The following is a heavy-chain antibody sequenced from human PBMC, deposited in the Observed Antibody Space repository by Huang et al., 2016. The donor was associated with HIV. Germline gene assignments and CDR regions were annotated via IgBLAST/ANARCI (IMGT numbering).Heavy chain of an antibody. Sequence: QITLKESGPTVIKPTQTLTLTCRFSGFSLNHKGVGVGWIRQPPGKALEWLVLLYWDDDKRFTPSLKNRSTSTKDTYKNQVVFTMTNLDPMDTGTYYCAHIGRLGNYYMDVWGNGTTVTVSS. CDR2: LYWDDDK. J-gene: IGHJ6*03. CDR1: GFSLNHKGVG. V-gene: IGHV2-5*02. D-gene: IGHD7-27*01. CDR3: AHIGRLGNYYMDV.